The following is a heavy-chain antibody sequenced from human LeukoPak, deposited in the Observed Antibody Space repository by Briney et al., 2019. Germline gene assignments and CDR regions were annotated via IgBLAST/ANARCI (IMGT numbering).Heavy chain of an antibody. CDR3: ARTPTGGAIDY. V-gene: IGHV1-8*01. CDR1: GYMVTTSD. J-gene: IGHJ4*02. D-gene: IGHD3-10*01. Sequence: ALGKPSCKASGYMVTTSDINWVGEAAGHRLEWVGWMSTQNGKAGYAQQFQGRLTRTTTTSTSTAYMERSSLTSEDTAVYLCARTPTGGAIDYWGQGTLVTASS. CDR2: MSTQNGKA.